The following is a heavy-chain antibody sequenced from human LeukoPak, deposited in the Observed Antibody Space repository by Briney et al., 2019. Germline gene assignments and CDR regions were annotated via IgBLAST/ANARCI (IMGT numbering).Heavy chain of an antibody. D-gene: IGHD1-26*01. V-gene: IGHV3-30-3*01. CDR2: ISYDGSNK. CDR3: ARVESIVGATTFDY. Sequence: PGGSLRLSCAASGFTFSGYPIHWVRQAPGKGLEWVAVISYDGSNKYYADSVKGRFTISRDNSKNTLYLQMNSLRAEDTAVYYCARVESIVGATTFDYWGQGTLVTVSS. CDR1: GFTFSGYP. J-gene: IGHJ4*02.